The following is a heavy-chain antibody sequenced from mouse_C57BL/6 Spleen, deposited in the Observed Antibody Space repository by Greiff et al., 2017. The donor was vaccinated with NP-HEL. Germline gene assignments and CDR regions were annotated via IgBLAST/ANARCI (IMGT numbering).Heavy chain of an antibody. CDR3: ARDGYGYAMDY. D-gene: IGHD1-2*01. CDR1: GYSITSGYY. V-gene: IGHV3-6*01. CDR2: ISYDGSN. J-gene: IGHJ4*01. Sequence: ESGPGLVKPSQSLSLTCSVTGYSITSGYYWNWIRQFPGNKLEWMGYISYDGSNNYNPSLKNRISITRYTSKNQFFLKLNSVTTEDTATYYCARDGYGYAMDYWGQGTSVTVSS.